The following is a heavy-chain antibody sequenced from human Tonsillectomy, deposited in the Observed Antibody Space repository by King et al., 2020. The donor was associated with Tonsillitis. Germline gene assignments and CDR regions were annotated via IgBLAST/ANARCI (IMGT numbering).Heavy chain of an antibody. D-gene: IGHD3-10*01. CDR3: ARGRGISPWGGSGSSYFNY. CDR1: GGSFSGYY. J-gene: IGHJ4*02. V-gene: IGHV4-59*01. CDR2: IYYSGST. Sequence: VQLQESGPGLVKPSETLSLTCTVSGGSFSGYYWSWIRQPPGKGLEWIGCIYYSGSTNYNPSLKSRVTISVDTYKNQFSLKLSSVTAADTAVYYCARGRGISPWGGSGSSYFNYWGQGTLVTVSS.